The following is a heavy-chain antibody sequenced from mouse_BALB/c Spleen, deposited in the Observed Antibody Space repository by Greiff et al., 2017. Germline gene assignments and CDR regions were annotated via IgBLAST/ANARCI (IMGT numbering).Heavy chain of an antibody. Sequence: VQLQQPGAELVKPGASVKLSCKASGYTFTSYYMYWVKQRPGQGLEWIGGINPSNGGTNFNEKFKSKATLTVDKSSSTAYMQLSSLTSEDSAVYYCTRDYDYDGPWFAYWGQGTLVTVSA. V-gene: IGHV1S81*02. J-gene: IGHJ3*01. CDR3: TRDYDYDGPWFAY. D-gene: IGHD2-4*01. CDR2: INPSNGGT. CDR1: GYTFTSYY.